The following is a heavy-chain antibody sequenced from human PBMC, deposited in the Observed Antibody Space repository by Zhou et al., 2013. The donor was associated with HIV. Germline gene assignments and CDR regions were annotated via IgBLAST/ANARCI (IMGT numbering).Heavy chain of an antibody. CDR1: GGSFSGYY. CDR3: ARLGYYGSGSYSTDY. Sequence: QVQLQQWGAGLLKPSETLSLTCAVYGGSFSGYYWSWIRQPPGKGLEWIGEINHSGSTNYNPSLKSRVTISVDTSKNQFSLKLSSVTAADTAVYYCARLGYYGSGSYSTDYWGQGNPGHRLL. CDR2: INHSGST. D-gene: IGHD3-10*01. J-gene: IGHJ4*02. V-gene: IGHV4-34*01.